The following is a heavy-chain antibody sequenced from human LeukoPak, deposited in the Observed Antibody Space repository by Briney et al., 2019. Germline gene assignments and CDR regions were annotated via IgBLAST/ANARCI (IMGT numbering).Heavy chain of an antibody. J-gene: IGHJ6*03. CDR1: GFTFSSYA. V-gene: IGHV3-64*01. CDR2: ISSNGGST. CDR3: ARDARLPRITIFGVVTATRNYYMDV. D-gene: IGHD3-3*01. Sequence: PGGSLRLSCAASGFTFSSYAMHWVRQAPGKGLEYVSAISSNGGSTYYANSVKGRFTISRDNSKNTLYLQMGSLRAEDMAVYYCARDARLPRITIFGVVTATRNYYMDVWGKGTTVTVSS.